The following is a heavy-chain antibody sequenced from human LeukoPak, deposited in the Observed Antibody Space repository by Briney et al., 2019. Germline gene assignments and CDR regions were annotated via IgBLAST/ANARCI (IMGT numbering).Heavy chain of an antibody. CDR1: GFTLSSYA. J-gene: IGHJ4*02. D-gene: IGHD6-6*01. Sequence: GGSLRLSCAASGFTLSSYAMSWVRQAPGKGLEWVSAISGSGGSTYYADSVKGRFTISRDNSKNTLYLQMNSLRAEDTAVYYCAKAQFEYSSSSSLDYWGQGTLVTVSS. CDR3: AKAQFEYSSSSSLDY. V-gene: IGHV3-23*01. CDR2: ISGSGGST.